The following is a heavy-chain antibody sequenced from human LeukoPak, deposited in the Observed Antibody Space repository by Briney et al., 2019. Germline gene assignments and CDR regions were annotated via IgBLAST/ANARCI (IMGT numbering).Heavy chain of an antibody. V-gene: IGHV3-21*01. D-gene: IGHD3-10*01. J-gene: IGHJ4*02. CDR2: ISSSSSYI. CDR1: GFTFSSYS. CDR3: ARGVSLRDPFDY. Sequence: GGSLRLSCAASGFTFSSYSMNWVRQAPGKGLEWVSSISSSSSYIYYADSVKGRFTISRDNPKNSLYLQMNSLRAEDTAVYYCARGVSLRDPFDYWGQGTLVTVSS.